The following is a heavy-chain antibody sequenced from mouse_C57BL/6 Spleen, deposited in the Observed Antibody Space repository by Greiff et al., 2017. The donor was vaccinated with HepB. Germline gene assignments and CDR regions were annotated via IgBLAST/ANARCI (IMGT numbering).Heavy chain of an antibody. CDR2: ISSGGDYI. V-gene: IGHV5-9-1*02. D-gene: IGHD1-1*01. J-gene: IGHJ4*01. Sequence: EVKVVESGEGLVKPGGSLKLSCAASGFTFSSYAMSWVRQTPEKRLEWVAYISSGGDYIYYADTVKGRFTISRDNARNTLYLQMSSLKSEDTAMYYCTKFITTVVRAMDYWGQGTSVTVSS. CDR3: TKFITTVVRAMDY. CDR1: GFTFSSYA.